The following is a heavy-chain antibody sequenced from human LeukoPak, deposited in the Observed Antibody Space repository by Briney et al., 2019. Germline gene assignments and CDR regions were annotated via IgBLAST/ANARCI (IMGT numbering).Heavy chain of an antibody. Sequence: GGSLRLSCAASGFTFSSYAMNWVRQAPGKGLEWVSSISSSSSYIYYADSVKGRFTISRDNAKNSLYLQMNSLRAEDTAVYYCAREGGDYGDASFDYWGQGTLVTVSS. D-gene: IGHD4-17*01. CDR3: AREGGDYGDASFDY. J-gene: IGHJ4*02. V-gene: IGHV3-21*01. CDR1: GFTFSSYA. CDR2: ISSSSSYI.